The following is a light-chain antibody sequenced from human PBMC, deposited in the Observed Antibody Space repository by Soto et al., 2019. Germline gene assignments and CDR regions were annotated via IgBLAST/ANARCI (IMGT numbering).Light chain of an antibody. CDR2: DNS. CDR1: SSNIGAGYD. CDR3: QSYDSSLNGWV. J-gene: IGLJ3*02. V-gene: IGLV1-40*01. Sequence: QSVLTQPPSVSGAPGQRVTISCTGSSSNIGAGYDVHWYQHLPGTAPKLLIYDNSNRPSGVPDRFSGSKSGTSVSLAITGLQAEDEADYYCQSYDSSLNGWVFGGGPKLTVL.